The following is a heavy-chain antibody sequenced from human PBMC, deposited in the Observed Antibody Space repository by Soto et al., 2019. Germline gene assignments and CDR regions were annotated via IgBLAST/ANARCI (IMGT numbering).Heavy chain of an antibody. CDR1: GGNISSGGCC. V-gene: IGHV4-31*03. J-gene: IGHJ5*02. CDR2: IYYSGST. CDR3: ARESRTYYDSSGYSNWFDP. D-gene: IGHD3-22*01. Sequence: ASETLSVTCTVSGGNISSGGCCCSWIRKHPGKGLEWIGYIYYSGSTYYNPSLKSRVTISVDTSKNQFSLKLSSVTAADTAVYYCARESRTYYDSSGYSNWFDPWGQGTLVTVS.